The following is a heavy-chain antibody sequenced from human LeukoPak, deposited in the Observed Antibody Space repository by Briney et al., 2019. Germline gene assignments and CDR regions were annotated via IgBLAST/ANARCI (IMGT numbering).Heavy chain of an antibody. CDR3: ARDKTLMVRGVIGWFDP. CDR2: IWYDGSNK. V-gene: IGHV3-33*08. J-gene: IGHJ5*02. CDR1: GFTFSDYW. Sequence: PGGSLRLSCTASGFTFSDYWMTWVRQAPGKGLEWGAVIWYDGSNKYYADSVKGRFTISRDNSKNTLYLQMNSLRAEDTAVYYCARDKTLMVRGVIGWFDPWGQGTLVTVSS. D-gene: IGHD3-10*01.